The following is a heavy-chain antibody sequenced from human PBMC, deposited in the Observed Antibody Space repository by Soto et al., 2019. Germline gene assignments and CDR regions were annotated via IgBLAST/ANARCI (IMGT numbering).Heavy chain of an antibody. J-gene: IGHJ5*02. CDR2: IYPGDSDT. CDR1: GYSFTSYW. Sequence: GESLKISCKGSGYSFTSYWIGWVRQMPGKGLEWMGIIYPGDSDTKYSPSFQGQVTISADKSISTAYLQWSSLKASDTAMYYCARAIAGYCSGGSCKGGWLHPWGPGTLVTVST. D-gene: IGHD2-15*01. V-gene: IGHV5-51*01. CDR3: ARAIAGYCSGGSCKGGWLHP.